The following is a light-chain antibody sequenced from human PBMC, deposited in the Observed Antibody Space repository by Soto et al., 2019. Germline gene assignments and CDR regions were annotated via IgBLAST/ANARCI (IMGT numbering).Light chain of an antibody. CDR1: SSDVGSFNF. Sequence: QSVLTQPASVSGSPGQSVTISCTRTSSDVGSFNFVSWYQQHPGKAPKVVIYEVTKRPSGVSNRFSGSKSGNTASLTIYGLQADDEADYYCCSDAGSRTYVFGTGTKVTVL. CDR2: EVT. V-gene: IGLV2-23*02. CDR3: CSDAGSRTYV. J-gene: IGLJ1*01.